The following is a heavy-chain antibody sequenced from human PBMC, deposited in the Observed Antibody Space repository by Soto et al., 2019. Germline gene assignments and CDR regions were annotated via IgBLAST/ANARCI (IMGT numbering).Heavy chain of an antibody. Sequence: QVQLVQSGAEVKKPGASVKVSCKASGYTFTSYDINWVGQATGQGLEWMGWMNPNSGNTGYAQKFQGRVTMTRNTSISTAYMELSSLRSEDTAVYYCARVRGPWYSGSYRYDYWGQGTLVTVSS. D-gene: IGHD1-26*01. J-gene: IGHJ4*02. CDR3: ARVRGPWYSGSYRYDY. CDR1: GYTFTSYD. V-gene: IGHV1-8*01. CDR2: MNPNSGNT.